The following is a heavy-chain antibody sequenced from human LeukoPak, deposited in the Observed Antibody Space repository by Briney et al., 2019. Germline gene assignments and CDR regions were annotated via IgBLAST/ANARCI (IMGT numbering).Heavy chain of an antibody. D-gene: IGHD1-14*01. CDR2: IYTSGST. J-gene: IGHJ3*02. Sequence: SETLSLTCTVSGGSISSYYWSWIRQPAGKGLEWTGRIYTSGSTNYNPSLKSRVTMSVDTSKNQFSLKLSSVTAADTAVYYCARDIFSELRDHDAFDIWGQGTMVTVSS. V-gene: IGHV4-4*07. CDR1: GGSISSYY. CDR3: ARDIFSELRDHDAFDI.